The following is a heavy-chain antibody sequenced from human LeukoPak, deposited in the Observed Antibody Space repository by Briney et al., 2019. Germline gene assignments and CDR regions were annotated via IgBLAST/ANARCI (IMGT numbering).Heavy chain of an antibody. Sequence: PSETLSLTCAVYGGSFSGYYWSWIRQPPGKGLEWIGEINHSGSTNYNPSLKSRVTMSVDTSKNQFSLKLSSVTAADTAVYYCARVDNFGDYYYWGQGTLVTVSS. J-gene: IGHJ4*02. CDR3: ARVDNFGDYYY. CDR1: GGSFSGYY. D-gene: IGHD4-17*01. V-gene: IGHV4-34*01. CDR2: INHSGST.